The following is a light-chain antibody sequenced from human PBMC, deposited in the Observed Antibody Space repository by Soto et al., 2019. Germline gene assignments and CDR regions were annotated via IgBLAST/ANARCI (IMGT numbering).Light chain of an antibody. CDR2: STT. CDR1: TGAVTTNFF. CDR3: LLYYSRALY. Sequence: QAVVTQEPSLTVSPGETVTLTCASSTGAVTTNFFASWFQQKAGQSPRALISSTTTRYSWTPARFSGSLLGGKAALTLSGAQPEDEASYYCLLYYSRALYFGGGTKLTVL. V-gene: IGLV7-43*01. J-gene: IGLJ2*01.